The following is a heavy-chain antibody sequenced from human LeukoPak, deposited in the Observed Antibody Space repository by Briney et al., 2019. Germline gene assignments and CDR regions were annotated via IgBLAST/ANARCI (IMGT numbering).Heavy chain of an antibody. CDR1: GGTFSSYT. V-gene: IGHV1-69*02. J-gene: IGHJ6*03. CDR3: ARGRHYYYYMDV. CDR2: IIPILGIA. Sequence: GASVKVSCKASGGTFSSYTISWVRQAPGQGLEWMGRIIPILGIANYAQKFQGRVTITADKSTSTAYVELSSLRSEDTAVYYCARGRHYYYYMDVWGKGTTVTVSS.